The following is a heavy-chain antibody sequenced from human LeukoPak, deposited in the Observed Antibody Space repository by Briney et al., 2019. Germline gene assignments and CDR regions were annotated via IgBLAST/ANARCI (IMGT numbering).Heavy chain of an antibody. V-gene: IGHV3-20*04. CDR2: INWNGGST. CDR1: GFTFSSYE. Sequence: GGSLRLSCAASGFTFSSYEMNWVRQAPGKGLEWVSGINWNGGSTGYADSVKGRFTISRDNAKNSLYLQMNSLRAEDTAFYYCARADNPNYYYYYMDVWGKGTTVTVSS. J-gene: IGHJ6*03. D-gene: IGHD1-1*01. CDR3: ARADNPNYYYYYMDV.